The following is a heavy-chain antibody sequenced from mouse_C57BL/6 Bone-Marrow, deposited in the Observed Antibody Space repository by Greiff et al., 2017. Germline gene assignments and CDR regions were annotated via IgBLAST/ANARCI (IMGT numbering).Heavy chain of an antibody. V-gene: IGHV1-61*01. CDR3: ASTGASSGVRRYFDV. J-gene: IGHJ1*03. CDR2: ISPSDSET. CDR1: GYTFTSYW. D-gene: IGHD3-1*01. Sequence: QVQLQQPGAELVRPGSSVKLSCKASGYTFTSYWMDWVKQRPGQGLEWIGNISPSDSETHYNQKFKDKATLTVDTSSNTAYMQLSSLTSEDSAVYYCASTGASSGVRRYFDVWGTGTTVTVSS.